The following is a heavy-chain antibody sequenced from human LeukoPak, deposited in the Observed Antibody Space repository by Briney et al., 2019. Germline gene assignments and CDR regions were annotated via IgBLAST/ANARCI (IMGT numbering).Heavy chain of an antibody. D-gene: IGHD2-15*01. CDR3: AKVRGHCSGGSCRLYYFDY. CDR1: GFTFSSYA. V-gene: IGHV3-23*01. Sequence: GGSLRLSCAASGFTFSSYAMSWVRQAPGKGLEWVSAISGSGGSTYYAASVKGRFTISRDNSKNTLYLQMNSLRAEATAVYYCAKVRGHCSGGSCRLYYFDYWGQGTLVTVSS. CDR2: ISGSGGST. J-gene: IGHJ4*02.